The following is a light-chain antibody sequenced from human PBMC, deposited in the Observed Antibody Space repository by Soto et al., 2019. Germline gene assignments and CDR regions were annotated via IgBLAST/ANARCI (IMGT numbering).Light chain of an antibody. CDR1: QPIRDY. CDR2: DAS. Sequence: VLTQSPASLSLSPGDRATLSCRASQPIRDYLAWYQQKPGQAPRLLIYDASYRATGIPARFSGSGSGTDFTLTISSLEPEDFAFYYCLPRGGWPLTFGGGTQVEIK. J-gene: IGKJ4*02. V-gene: IGKV3-11*01. CDR3: LPRGGWPLT.